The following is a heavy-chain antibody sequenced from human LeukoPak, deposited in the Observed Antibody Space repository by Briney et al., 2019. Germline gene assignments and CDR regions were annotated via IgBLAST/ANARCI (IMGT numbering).Heavy chain of an antibody. CDR2: IYSSGST. V-gene: IGHV4-4*07. J-gene: IGHJ4*02. CDR3: VREHIGAAYFDY. Sequence: PSETLSLTCIVSGGSISTNFWSWVRQPAGKGLEWIGRIYSSGSTNDNPSLRSRVTMSVDTSKNQFSLKLSSVTAADTAVYYCVREHIGAAYFDYWGQGTPVTVSS. CDR1: GGSISTNF. D-gene: IGHD6-13*01.